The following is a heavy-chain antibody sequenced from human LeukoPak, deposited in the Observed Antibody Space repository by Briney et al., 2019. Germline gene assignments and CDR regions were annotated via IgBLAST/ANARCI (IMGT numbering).Heavy chain of an antibody. CDR2: ISGSGGST. CDR3: AKDYLRLGELSSLRFDP. V-gene: IGHV3-23*01. J-gene: IGHJ5*02. CDR1: GFTFSSYG. Sequence: GGSLRLSCAASGFTFSSYGMSWVRQAPGKGLEWVSVISGSGGSTYYADSVKGRFTISRDNSKNTLYLQMNSLRAEDTAVYYCAKDYLRLGELSSLRFDPWGQGTLVTVSS. D-gene: IGHD3-16*02.